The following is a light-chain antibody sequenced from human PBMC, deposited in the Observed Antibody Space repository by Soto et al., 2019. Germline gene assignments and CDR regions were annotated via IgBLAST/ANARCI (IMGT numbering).Light chain of an antibody. V-gene: IGKV3-11*01. CDR3: QQRSNWLPVT. CDR1: RSVSSY. Sequence: LSPGERATLSCRASRSVSSYLAWYQQKPGQAPRLLIYDASNRATGIPARFSGSGSGTDFTLTISSLEPEDFAVYYCQQRSNWLPVTFGQGTRLEIK. CDR2: DAS. J-gene: IGKJ5*01.